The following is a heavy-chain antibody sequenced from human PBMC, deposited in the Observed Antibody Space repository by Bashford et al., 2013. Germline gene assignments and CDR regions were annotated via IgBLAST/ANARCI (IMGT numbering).Heavy chain of an antibody. CDR3: ARDRVTVVVTEPNAFDV. V-gene: IGHV3-53*01. J-gene: IGHJ3*01. D-gene: IGHD3-22*01. Sequence: VRQAPGGGLEWVSVMYSGGGTFYADSVKGRFTISRDNSRYTLYLQMNSLRAEDTAVYYCARDRVTVVVTEPNAFDVWGQGTMVTVSS. CDR2: MYSGGGT.